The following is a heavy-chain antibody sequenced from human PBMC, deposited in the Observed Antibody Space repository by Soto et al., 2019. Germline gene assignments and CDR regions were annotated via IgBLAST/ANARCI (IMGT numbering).Heavy chain of an antibody. CDR1: GFTFSSYA. Sequence: PGESLKISCSASGFTFSSYAMHWVRQAPGKGLEYVSAISSNGGSTYYADSVKGRFTISRDNSKNTLYLQMSSLRAEDTAVFYCVKANGWPPYYYYGMDVWGQGTTVTVSS. CDR3: VKANGWPPYYYYGMDV. D-gene: IGHD2-8*01. J-gene: IGHJ6*02. V-gene: IGHV3-64D*06. CDR2: ISSNGGST.